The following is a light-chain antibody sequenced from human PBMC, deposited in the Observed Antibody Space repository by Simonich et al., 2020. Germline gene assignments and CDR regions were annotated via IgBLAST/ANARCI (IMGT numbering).Light chain of an antibody. V-gene: IGKV3D-20*01. CDR2: DAS. CDR1: QSVSSIY. Sequence: EIVLTQSPGTLSLSPGEKATLSCRASQSVSSIYLAWYQHKPGLAPRLLIYDASSRATVIPGRFSGSGSVTDCTLTISRLEPEDFAVYYCQQYGSSHHTFGQGTKLEIK. J-gene: IGKJ2*01. CDR3: QQYGSSHHT.